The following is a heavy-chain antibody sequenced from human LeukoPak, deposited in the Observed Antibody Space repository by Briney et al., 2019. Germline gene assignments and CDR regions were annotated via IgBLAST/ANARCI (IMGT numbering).Heavy chain of an antibody. CDR2: ISSNSRTI. CDR3: ARGGAARPDY. J-gene: IGHJ4*02. Sequence: GGSLRLSCAASGFTFSNYGMDWVRQAPGQGLEWVSNISSNSRTIDYADSVQGRVTISRDNARNSLYLQMNSLRAEDTAVYYCARGGAARPDYWGQGTLVAVSS. CDR1: GFTFSNYG. V-gene: IGHV3-48*01. D-gene: IGHD6-6*01.